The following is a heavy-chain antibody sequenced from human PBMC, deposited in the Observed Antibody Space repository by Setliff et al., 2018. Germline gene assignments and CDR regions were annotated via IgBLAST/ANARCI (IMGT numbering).Heavy chain of an antibody. V-gene: IGHV1-69*13. CDR1: ESTFKTYA. J-gene: IGHJ3*01. CDR2: IIPIFNTP. Sequence: ASVKVSCKASESTFKTYAINWVRQAPGQGLEWMGGIIPIFNTPNFAQKFQGRVTITADVSTSTAYMDLSSLRSEDTAVYFCARVYCSGGSCYRNDAFDVWGQGTMVTVSS. D-gene: IGHD2-15*01. CDR3: ARVYCSGGSCYRNDAFDV.